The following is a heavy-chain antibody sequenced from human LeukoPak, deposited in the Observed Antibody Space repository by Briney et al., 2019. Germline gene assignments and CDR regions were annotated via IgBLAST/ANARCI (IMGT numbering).Heavy chain of an antibody. D-gene: IGHD2-2*01. CDR2: ISAYNGNT. V-gene: IGHV1-18*01. J-gene: IGHJ4*02. CDR3: ARTVPGITRGYFDY. Sequence: ASVKVSCKASGYTFTSYGISWVRQAPGQGLEWMGWISAYNGNTNYAQKLQGRVTMTTDTSTSTAYMELRSLRSDDTAVYYCARTVPGITRGYFDYWGQGTLVTVSS. CDR1: GYTFTSYG.